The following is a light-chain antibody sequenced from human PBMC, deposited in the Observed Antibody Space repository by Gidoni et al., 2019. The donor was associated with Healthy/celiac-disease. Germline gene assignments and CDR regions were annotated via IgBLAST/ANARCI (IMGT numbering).Light chain of an antibody. Sequence: QLVLTQSPSASASLGASVKLTCTLSSVHSSYAIAWHQQQPEKGPRYLMKLNSYGSHRKGDGIPDRFSGYSSGAERYLTISSLHSEDEADYYCQTWGTGKVFGGGTKLTVL. CDR2: LNSYGSH. CDR1: SVHSSYA. CDR3: QTWGTGKV. V-gene: IGLV4-69*01. J-gene: IGLJ2*01.